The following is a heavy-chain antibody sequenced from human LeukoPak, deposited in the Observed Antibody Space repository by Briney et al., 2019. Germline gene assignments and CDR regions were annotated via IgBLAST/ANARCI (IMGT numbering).Heavy chain of an antibody. V-gene: IGHV1-8*02. CDR3: ARGPYYYGSGSYFSDMDV. Sequence: ASVKVSCKASGYTFTGYYMHWVRQAPGQGLEWMGWMNPNSGNTGYAQKFQGRVTMTRNTSISTAYMELSSLRSEDTAVYYCARGPYYYGSGSYFSDMDVWGKGTTVTISS. CDR1: GYTFTGYY. CDR2: MNPNSGNT. J-gene: IGHJ6*03. D-gene: IGHD3-10*01.